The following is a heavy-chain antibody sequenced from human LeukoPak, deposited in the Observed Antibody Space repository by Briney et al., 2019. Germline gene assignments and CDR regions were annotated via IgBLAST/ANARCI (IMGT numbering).Heavy chain of an antibody. D-gene: IGHD2-2*01. CDR1: GFTFSDYY. J-gene: IGHJ6*03. Sequence: PAGSLRLSCVASGFTFSDYYMNWIRQAPGKGLEWISYITSSDSTIYYADSVKGRFTISRDNAKNSLYLQMNSLRAEDTAVYYCAREGRCSSTSCYATYYYMDVWGQGTTVTVSS. CDR2: ITSSDSTI. CDR3: AREGRCSSTSCYATYYYMDV. V-gene: IGHV3-11*04.